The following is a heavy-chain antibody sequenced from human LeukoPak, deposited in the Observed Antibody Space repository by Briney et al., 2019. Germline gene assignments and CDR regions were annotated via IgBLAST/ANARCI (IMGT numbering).Heavy chain of an antibody. J-gene: IGHJ4*02. CDR2: IFYSGST. CDR1: GGSISTSSYY. Sequence: SETLSLTCTVSGGSISTSSYYWGWVRQPPGKGLEWIGNIFYSGSTYYSPSLKSRVTISLDTSKNQFSLKLSSVTAADTAVYYCARVYPVLRYFDWLLYFDYWGQGTLVTVSS. V-gene: IGHV4-39*07. D-gene: IGHD3-9*01. CDR3: ARVYPVLRYFDWLLYFDY.